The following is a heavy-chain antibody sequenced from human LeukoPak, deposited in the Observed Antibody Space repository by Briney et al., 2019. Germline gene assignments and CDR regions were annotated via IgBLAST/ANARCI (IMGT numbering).Heavy chain of an antibody. D-gene: IGHD5-24*01. CDR2: IYYSGST. CDR1: GGSISSYY. CDR3: ARAMDGYNHDYYYGMDV. Sequence: SETLSLTCTVSGGSISSYYWSWIRQPPGKGLEWIGYIYYSGSTNYNPSLKSRVTISVDTSKNQFSLKLSSVTAADTAVYYCARAMDGYNHDYYYGMDVWGQGTTVTVSS. V-gene: IGHV4-59*01. J-gene: IGHJ6*02.